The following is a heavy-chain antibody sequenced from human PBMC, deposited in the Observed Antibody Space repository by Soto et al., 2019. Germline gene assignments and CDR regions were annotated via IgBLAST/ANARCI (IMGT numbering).Heavy chain of an antibody. D-gene: IGHD3-3*01. CDR1: GGTFSSYA. J-gene: IGHJ6*02. V-gene: IGHV1-69*13. Sequence: SVKVSCKASGGTFSSYAISWVRQAPGQGLEWMGGIIPIFGTANYAQKFQGRDTITADESTSTAYFELSSLRSEDTAVYYCARGPLTIFGVVISDYYGMDVWG. CDR3: ARGPLTIFGVVISDYYGMDV. CDR2: IIPIFGTA.